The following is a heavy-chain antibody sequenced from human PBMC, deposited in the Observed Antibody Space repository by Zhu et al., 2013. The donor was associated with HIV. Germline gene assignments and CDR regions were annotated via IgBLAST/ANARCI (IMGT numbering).Heavy chain of an antibody. CDR1: GGTLNSDA. CDR2: IVPIFGTT. V-gene: IGHV1-69*06. J-gene: IGHJ5*02. D-gene: IGHD2-15*01. CDR3: ARMDKGSCSAMACPDWFDP. Sequence: QVQLVQSGAEVKKPGSSVKVSCKTSGGTLNSDAITWVRQAPGQGLEWMGTIVPIFGTTNHAQKFQGRVTITADKSTTAAYMELSSLRSEDTAVYYCARMDKGSCSAMACPDWFDPWGQGTLVTVSS.